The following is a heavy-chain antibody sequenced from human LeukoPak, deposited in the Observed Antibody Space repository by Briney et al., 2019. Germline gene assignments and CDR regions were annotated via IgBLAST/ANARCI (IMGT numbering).Heavy chain of an antibody. CDR1: GGSISSSSYY. CDR2: IYYSGST. D-gene: IGHD6-13*01. J-gene: IGHJ5*02. Sequence: PSETLSLTCTVSGGSISSSSYYWGWIRQPPGKGLEWIGSIYYSGSTYYNPSLKSRVTISVDTSKNQFSLKLSSVTAADTAVYYCARDRSIAAAGTGSDWFDPWGQGTLVTVSS. CDR3: ARDRSIAAAGTGSDWFDP. V-gene: IGHV4-39*07.